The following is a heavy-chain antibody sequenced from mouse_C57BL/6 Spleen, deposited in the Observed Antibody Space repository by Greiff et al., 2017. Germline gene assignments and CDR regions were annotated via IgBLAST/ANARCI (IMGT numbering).Heavy chain of an antibody. CDR3: APISTVVATDYYAMDY. CDR1: GFSLTSYG. CDR2: IWSGGST. V-gene: IGHV2-2*01. D-gene: IGHD1-1*01. Sequence: QVQLKESGPGLVQPSQSLSITCTVSGFSLTSYGVHWVRQSPGKGLEWLGVIWSGGSTDYNAAFISSLSISKDNSKGQVFFKMNSLQADDTATYYCAPISTVVATDYYAMDYWGQGTSVTVSS. J-gene: IGHJ4*01.